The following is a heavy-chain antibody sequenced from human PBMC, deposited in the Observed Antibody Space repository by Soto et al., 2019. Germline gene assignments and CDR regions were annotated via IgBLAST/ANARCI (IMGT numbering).Heavy chain of an antibody. CDR2: ISRDGSKK. Sequence: GGSLRLSCSASGFTFQSYAFYWVRQAPGKGLECVADISRDGSKKYHAVSVRGRFTISRDNSKNTLFLQMDSLRIDDTAVYYCARDGGYSLDSWGQGILVTVSS. D-gene: IGHD3-16*01. CDR3: ARDGGYSLDS. V-gene: IGHV3-30*03. J-gene: IGHJ4*02. CDR1: GFTFQSYA.